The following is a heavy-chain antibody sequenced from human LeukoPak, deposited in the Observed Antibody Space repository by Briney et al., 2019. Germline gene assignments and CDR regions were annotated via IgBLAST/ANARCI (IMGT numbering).Heavy chain of an antibody. D-gene: IGHD5-18*01. CDR1: GFTFGTYT. CDR3: ARDQPDTAFDY. V-gene: IGHV3-21*01. J-gene: IGHJ4*02. Sequence: GGSLRLSCAASGFTFGTYTMSWVRQAPGKGLEWVSSISISSTYRYYADSVKGRFTMSRNNANNSPFLQMTSLTAENPAVYYCARDQPDTAFDYWGQETLVTVSS. CDR2: ISISSTYR.